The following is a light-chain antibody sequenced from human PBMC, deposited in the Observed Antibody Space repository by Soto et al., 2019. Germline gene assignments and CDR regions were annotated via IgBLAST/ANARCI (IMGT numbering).Light chain of an antibody. J-gene: IGKJ1*01. Sequence: EIVMTQSPATLSVSPGERATLSCRASQSFSSNLAWYQQKPGQAPRLLLYGASTRATGIPARFSGSGSGTEFTLTISSLQSEDFAVYYCQQYNNWPQTFGQGTKVDIK. CDR2: GAS. V-gene: IGKV3-15*01. CDR1: QSFSSN. CDR3: QQYNNWPQT.